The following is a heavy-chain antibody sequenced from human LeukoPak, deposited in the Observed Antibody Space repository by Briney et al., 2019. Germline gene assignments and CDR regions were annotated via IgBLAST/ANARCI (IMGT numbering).Heavy chain of an antibody. CDR1: GGSFSGYY. CDR2: INHSGST. V-gene: IGHV4-34*01. Sequence: PSETLSLTCAVYGGSFSGYYWSWIRQPPGKGLEWIGEINHSGSTNYNPSLKSRVTISVDTSKNQFSLKLSSVTAADTAVYYCARVTDDSSGYPDYRGQGTLVTVSS. D-gene: IGHD3-22*01. J-gene: IGHJ4*02. CDR3: ARVTDDSSGYPDY.